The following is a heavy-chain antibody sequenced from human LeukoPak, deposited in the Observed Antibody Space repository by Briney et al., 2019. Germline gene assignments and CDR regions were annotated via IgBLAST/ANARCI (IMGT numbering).Heavy chain of an antibody. CDR2: IIPIFGTA. D-gene: IGHD3-22*01. V-gene: IGHV1-69*13. Sequence: GASVKVSCKASGGTFSSYAISWVRQAPVQGLEWMGGIIPIFGTANYAQKFQGRVTITADESASTAYMELSSLRSEDTAVYYCAIVDPDRDYYGMDVWGQGTTVTVSS. J-gene: IGHJ6*02. CDR1: GGTFSSYA. CDR3: AIVDPDRDYYGMDV.